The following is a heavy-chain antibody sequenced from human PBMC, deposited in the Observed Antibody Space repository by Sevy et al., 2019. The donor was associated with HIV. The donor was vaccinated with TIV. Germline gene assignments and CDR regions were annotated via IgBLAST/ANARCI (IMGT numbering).Heavy chain of an antibody. CDR1: GFTYSTYA. CDR3: AKGAMGTSNKSYFSDY. V-gene: IGHV3-23*01. CDR2: VSASGSVT. D-gene: IGHD2-8*01. J-gene: IGHJ4*02. Sequence: GGSLRLSCVASGFTYSTYAMSWVRQSPGKRLEWVSIVSASGSVTFYADSVKGRFTISRDNSKDTLYLQMNSLRVDDTAVYYCAKGAMGTSNKSYFSDYWGQGTLVTVSS.